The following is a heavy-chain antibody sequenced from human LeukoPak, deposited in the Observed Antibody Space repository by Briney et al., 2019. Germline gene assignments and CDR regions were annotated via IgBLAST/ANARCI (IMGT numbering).Heavy chain of an antibody. Sequence: ASVKVSCKASGYTFTGYYMHWVRQAPGQGLEWMGWINPNSGGTNYAQKFQGRVTMTRDTSISTAYMELSRLRSDDTAVYYCAPDCSGGSCSHGYRGQGTLVTVSS. CDR2: INPNSGGT. D-gene: IGHD2-15*01. V-gene: IGHV1-2*02. J-gene: IGHJ4*02. CDR1: GYTFTGYY. CDR3: APDCSGGSCSHGY.